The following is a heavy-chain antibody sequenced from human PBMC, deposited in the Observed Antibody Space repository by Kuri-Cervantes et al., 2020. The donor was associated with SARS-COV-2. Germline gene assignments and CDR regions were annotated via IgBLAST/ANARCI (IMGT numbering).Heavy chain of an antibody. Sequence: GSLRLSCTVSGASIKDYYCAWIRQPAGKGLEWLGLISSSGTIAYNPSLNSRLAISRDMSRNQFSLSLTSVTAADTAVYYCARGPGAWAVRPDFFDLWGQGTLVTVSS. CDR3: ARGPGAWAVRPDFFDL. CDR1: GASIKDYY. D-gene: IGHD6-6*01. J-gene: IGHJ4*02. CDR2: ISSSGTI. V-gene: IGHV4-4*07.